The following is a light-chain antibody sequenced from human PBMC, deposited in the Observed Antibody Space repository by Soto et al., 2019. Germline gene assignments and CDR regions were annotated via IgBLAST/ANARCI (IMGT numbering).Light chain of an antibody. Sequence: IQLTQFPSSLSASVGDRVTITCRASQGIGSDLAWYQQQPGKAPKLLIYEASTLHSGVPSRFSGSGSGTDFTLTISSLQPEDFATYYWQQLNSYPLTFGGGTKVEIK. CDR1: QGIGSD. J-gene: IGKJ4*01. V-gene: IGKV1-9*01. CDR2: EAS. CDR3: QQLNSYPLT.